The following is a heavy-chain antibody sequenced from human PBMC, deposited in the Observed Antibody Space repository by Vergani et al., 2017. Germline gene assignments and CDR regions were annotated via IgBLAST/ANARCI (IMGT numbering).Heavy chain of an antibody. CDR3: AKDLDPLAYCGGDCYSPIDY. D-gene: IGHD2-21*02. CDR1: GFTFSSYS. CDR2: ISSSSSYI. Sequence: EVQLVESGGGLVKPGGSLRLSCAASGFTFSSYSMNWVRQAPGKGLEWVSSISSSSSYIYYADSVKGRFTISRDNAKNSLYLQMNSLRAEDTAVYYCAKDLDPLAYCGGDCYSPIDYWGQGTLVTVSS. V-gene: IGHV3-21*01. J-gene: IGHJ4*02.